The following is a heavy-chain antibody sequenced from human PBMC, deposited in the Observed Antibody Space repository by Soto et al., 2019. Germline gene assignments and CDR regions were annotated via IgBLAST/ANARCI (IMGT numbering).Heavy chain of an antibody. CDR2: ISAYKGNT. D-gene: IGHD1-1*01. CDR1: GYIFTNYG. CDR3: ARDLNRVFDEDFRGTPAY. J-gene: IGHJ4*02. Sequence: ASVKVSCKASGYIFTNYGISWVRQAPGQGLEWMGWISAYKGNTNYAQKFQGRVTLTTDTSTSTASMELRSLRSDDTAVYYCARDLNRVFDEDFRGTPAYWGQGTLVNVSS. V-gene: IGHV1-18*01.